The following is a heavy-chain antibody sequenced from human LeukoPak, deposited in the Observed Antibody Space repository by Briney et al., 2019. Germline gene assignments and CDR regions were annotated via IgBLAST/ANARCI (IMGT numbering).Heavy chain of an antibody. CDR1: GFTLSSYW. D-gene: IGHD3-16*01. V-gene: IGHV3-7*01. J-gene: IGHJ4*02. CDR3: AKGARGGPFDY. Sequence: GGSLRLSCAASGFTLSSYWMNWVRQAPGKGLEWVANIKQDGSEKYYVDSVKGRFTISRDNSKNTLYLQMNSLRAEDTAVYYCAKGARGGPFDYWGQGTLVTVSS. CDR2: IKQDGSEK.